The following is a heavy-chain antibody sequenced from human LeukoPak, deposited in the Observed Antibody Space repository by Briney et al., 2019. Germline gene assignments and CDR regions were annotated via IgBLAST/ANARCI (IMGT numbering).Heavy chain of an antibody. D-gene: IGHD4-17*01. CDR1: GGSISRYY. V-gene: IGHV4-59*01. CDR2: IYYSGTT. CDR3: ARAHGDYAYAEYFDY. J-gene: IGHJ4*02. Sequence: PSETLSLTCTVSGGSISRYYWSWIRQPPGKGLEWIGYIYYSGTTNYTPSLKSRVTISPDTSKNQFSLKLSSVTAADTAVYYCARAHGDYAYAEYFDYWGQGTLVTVSS.